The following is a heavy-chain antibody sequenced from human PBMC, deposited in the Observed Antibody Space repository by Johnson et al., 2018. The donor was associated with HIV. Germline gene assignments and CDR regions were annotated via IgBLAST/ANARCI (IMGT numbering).Heavy chain of an antibody. J-gene: IGHJ3*02. D-gene: IGHD3-22*01. V-gene: IGHV3-NL1*01. CDR2: INWNGGST. CDR1: GFTFSSYG. Sequence: QVQLVESGGGVVRPGGSLRLSCAASGFTFSSYGMHWVRQAPGKGLEWVSGINWNGGSTGYADSVKGRFTISRDNSKNTLYLQMSSLRAEDTAVYYCARSNSISMIVLVTGGAFDIWGQGTMVTVSS. CDR3: ARSNSISMIVLVTGGAFDI.